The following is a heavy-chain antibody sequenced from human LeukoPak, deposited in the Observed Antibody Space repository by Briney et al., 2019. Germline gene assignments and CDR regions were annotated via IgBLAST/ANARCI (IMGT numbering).Heavy chain of an antibody. V-gene: IGHV3-23*01. Sequence: GGSLRLSCAASGFTFSSYGMSWVRQAPGKGLEWVSAISGSGGSTYYADSVKGRFTISRDNSKNTLYLQMNSLRAEDTAVYYCARSDWELNDAFDIWGQGTMVTVSS. D-gene: IGHD1-26*01. CDR1: GFTFSSYG. CDR3: ARSDWELNDAFDI. CDR2: ISGSGGST. J-gene: IGHJ3*02.